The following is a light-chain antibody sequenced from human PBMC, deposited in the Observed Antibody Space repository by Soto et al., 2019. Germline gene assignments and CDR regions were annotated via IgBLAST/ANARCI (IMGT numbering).Light chain of an antibody. V-gene: IGKV1-5*01. Sequence: DIQITQSPSTLSASVGDRVTITCRASQSITSWLAWYQQKPGKAPNLLIYDASRLQIGVPSRFSGSGSGTEFTLTSSSLQPDDSATYYCQQYNSHDDIAFGRGTKVEIK. CDR2: DAS. CDR3: QQYNSHDDIA. CDR1: QSITSW. J-gene: IGKJ4*01.